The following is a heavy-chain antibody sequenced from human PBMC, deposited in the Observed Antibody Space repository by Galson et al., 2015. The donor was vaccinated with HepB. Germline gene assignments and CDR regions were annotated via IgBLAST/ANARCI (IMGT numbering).Heavy chain of an antibody. CDR2: IIPILGIA. Sequence: SVKVSCKASGGTFSSYTISWVRQAPGQGLEWMGRIIPILGIANYVQKFQGRVTITADKSTSTAYMELSSLRSEDTAVYYCAREDTIAAAGHDAFDIWGQGTMVTVSS. CDR3: AREDTIAAAGHDAFDI. CDR1: GGTFSSYT. D-gene: IGHD6-13*01. J-gene: IGHJ3*02. V-gene: IGHV1-69*04.